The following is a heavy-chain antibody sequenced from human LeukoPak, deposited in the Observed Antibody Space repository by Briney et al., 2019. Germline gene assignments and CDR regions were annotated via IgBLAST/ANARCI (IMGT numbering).Heavy chain of an antibody. J-gene: IGHJ4*02. D-gene: IGHD1-26*01. CDR2: IDPNSGGA. CDR1: GYTFTGYS. V-gene: IGHV1-2*02. CDR3: ARDKSIGWERYPPDF. Sequence: ASVKVSCKASGYTFTGYSIYWVRQAPGQGLEWLGRIDPNSGGADYAQKFQDRVTVTSDTSSNTVYMEASRLRSDDTAVYYCARDKSIGWERYPPDFWGQGTLVTVSS.